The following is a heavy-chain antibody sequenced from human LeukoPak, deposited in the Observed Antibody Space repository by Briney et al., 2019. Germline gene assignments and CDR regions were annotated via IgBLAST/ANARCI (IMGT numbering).Heavy chain of an antibody. Sequence: PGGSLRLSCAASGFTFSSYAMSWVRQAPGKGLEWFSAISGSGGSTYYADSVKGRFTISRDNAKNSLYLQMNSLRAEDTAVYYCARALAYWLSQPGDYYYMDVWGKGTTVTVSS. D-gene: IGHD3-9*01. CDR1: GFTFSSYA. J-gene: IGHJ6*03. CDR2: ISGSGGST. CDR3: ARALAYWLSQPGDYYYMDV. V-gene: IGHV3-23*01.